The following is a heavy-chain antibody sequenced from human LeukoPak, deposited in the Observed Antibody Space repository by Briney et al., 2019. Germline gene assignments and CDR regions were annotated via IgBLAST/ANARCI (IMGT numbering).Heavy chain of an antibody. Sequence: ASVKVSCKASGYSFTNYYMHWVRQAPGQGLEWMGIINPRGGSTTYAQKFQGRVTMTRDTSTSTVYMEPSSLRSDDTAVYYCARFGGYSYEDWGQGTLVTVSS. CDR2: INPRGGST. J-gene: IGHJ4*02. D-gene: IGHD5-18*01. V-gene: IGHV1-46*01. CDR3: ARFGGYSYED. CDR1: GYSFTNYY.